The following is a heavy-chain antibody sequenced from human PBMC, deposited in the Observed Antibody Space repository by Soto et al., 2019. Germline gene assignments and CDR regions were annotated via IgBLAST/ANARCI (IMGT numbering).Heavy chain of an antibody. J-gene: IGHJ4*02. V-gene: IGHV3-23*01. CDR2: ISGSGGST. CDR3: AKVSLMNWDFDY. D-gene: IGHD3-16*01. Sequence: PGGSLRLSCAAYGFTFSSYAMSWVRQAPGKGLEWVSAISGSGGSTYYADSVKGRFTISRDNSKNTLYLQMNSLRAEDTAVYYYAKVSLMNWDFDYWGLGTLVTVSS. CDR1: GFTFSSYA.